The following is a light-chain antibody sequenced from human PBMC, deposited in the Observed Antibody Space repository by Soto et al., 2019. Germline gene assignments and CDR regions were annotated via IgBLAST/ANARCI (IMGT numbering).Light chain of an antibody. V-gene: IGKV3-20*01. CDR1: QNVRRNY. Sequence: EIVLTQSPGTLSLSPGDRATLSCRASQNVRRNYLAWYQHKPGQAPRLLIYGASSRPGGIPDRFSGSASGTDFTLTINRLEPDDFAVYYCQQYGESPYTFAQGTKLEI. J-gene: IGKJ2*01. CDR2: GAS. CDR3: QQYGESPYT.